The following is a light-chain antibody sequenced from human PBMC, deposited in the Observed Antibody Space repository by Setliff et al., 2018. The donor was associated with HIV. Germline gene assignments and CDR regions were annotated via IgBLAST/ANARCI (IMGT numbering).Light chain of an antibody. CDR3: SSYTSSSTYV. CDR2: EVI. V-gene: IGLV2-14*01. CDR1: SSDVGNYDY. Sequence: QSVLTQPASVSGSPRQSITISCTGTSSDVGNYDYVSWYQQHPGKAPKLVIYEVINRPSGISNRFSGSKSGNTASLTISGLQAEDEADYYCSSYTSSSTYVFGTGTKVTV. J-gene: IGLJ1*01.